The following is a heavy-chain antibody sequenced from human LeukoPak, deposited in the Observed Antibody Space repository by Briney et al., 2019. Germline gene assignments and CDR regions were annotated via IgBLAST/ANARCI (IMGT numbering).Heavy chain of an antibody. J-gene: IGHJ4*02. D-gene: IGHD3-22*01. Sequence: GGSLRFSCAASGFTFSDHYMDWVAQAPGKGLEWVGRIKSKTDGGTTDYAAPVKGRFTISRDDSKNTLYLQMNSLKTEDTAVYYCTTGPYYYDSSGYYRGNFDYWGQGTLVTVSS. CDR3: TTGPYYYDSSGYYRGNFDY. CDR2: IKSKTDGGTT. CDR1: GFTFSDHY. V-gene: IGHV3-15*01.